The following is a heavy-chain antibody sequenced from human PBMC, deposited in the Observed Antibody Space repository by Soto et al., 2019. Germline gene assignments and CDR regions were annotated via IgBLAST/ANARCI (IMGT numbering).Heavy chain of an antibody. CDR2: IYHSGNT. D-gene: IGHD2-15*01. Sequence: SKNLSLTCAVYGYSISSNHYWGWIRQPPGKGLEWIGSIYHSGNTYYNPSLKSRVTISIDTSKNQFSLRLTSVTAADTAVYYCSRVGIVILEAVSHWVDPWGQGAL. CDR1: GYSISSNHY. J-gene: IGHJ5*02. V-gene: IGHV4-38-2*01. CDR3: SRVGIVILEAVSHWVDP.